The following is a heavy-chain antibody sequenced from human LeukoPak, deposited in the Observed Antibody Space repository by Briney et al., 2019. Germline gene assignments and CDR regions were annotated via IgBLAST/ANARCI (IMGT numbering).Heavy chain of an antibody. CDR3: AKHYYDSSGPNWGAY. D-gene: IGHD3-22*01. CDR1: GFTFSSYS. J-gene: IGHJ4*02. CDR2: ISSSSSYI. V-gene: IGHV3-21*01. Sequence: GGSLRLSCAASGFTFSSYSMNWVRQAPGKGLEWVSSISSSSSYIYYADSVKGRFTISRDNAKNSLYLQMNSLRAEDTAVYYCAKHYYDSSGPNWGAYWGQGTLVTVSS.